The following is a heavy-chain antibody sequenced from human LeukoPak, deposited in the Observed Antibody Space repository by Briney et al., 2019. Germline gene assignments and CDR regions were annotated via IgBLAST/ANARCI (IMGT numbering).Heavy chain of an antibody. CDR2: INWNSGSI. Sequence: PGGSLRLSCAASGFTFDGYAMHWVRQVPGKGLEWVSGINWNSGSIGYADSVKGRFTISRDNAKNSLYLQMNSLRAEDTAVYYCAKDFGLQLVLDYWGQGTLVTVSS. CDR3: AKDFGLQLVLDY. CDR1: GFTFDGYA. V-gene: IGHV3-9*01. D-gene: IGHD6-13*01. J-gene: IGHJ4*02.